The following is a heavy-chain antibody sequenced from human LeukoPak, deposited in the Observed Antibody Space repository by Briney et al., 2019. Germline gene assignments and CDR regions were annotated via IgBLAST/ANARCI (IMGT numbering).Heavy chain of an antibody. CDR2: ISSSSSTI. Sequence: AGGSLRLSCAASGFTFSSYSMNWVRQAPGKGLEWVSYISSSSSTIYYADSVKGRLTISRDNAKNSLYLQMNSLRAEDTAVYYCAREEVIDEYYFDYWGQGTLVTVSS. V-gene: IGHV3-48*01. CDR1: GFTFSSYS. J-gene: IGHJ4*02. CDR3: AREEVIDEYYFDY.